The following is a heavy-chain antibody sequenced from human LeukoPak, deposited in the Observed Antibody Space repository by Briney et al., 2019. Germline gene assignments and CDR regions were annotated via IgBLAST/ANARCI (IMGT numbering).Heavy chain of an antibody. Sequence: SETLSLTCTVSGGSISSSDYYWGWIRQTPGKGLEWIGSIYYSGSTYDNPSLKSRVTMSVDTSKNYFSLRLSSVTAADTAVCYCARDFYASGFYFWFDPWGQGILVTVSS. D-gene: IGHD2/OR15-2a*01. CDR1: GGSISSSDYY. CDR3: ARDFYASGFYFWFDP. J-gene: IGHJ5*02. CDR2: IYYSGST. V-gene: IGHV4-39*07.